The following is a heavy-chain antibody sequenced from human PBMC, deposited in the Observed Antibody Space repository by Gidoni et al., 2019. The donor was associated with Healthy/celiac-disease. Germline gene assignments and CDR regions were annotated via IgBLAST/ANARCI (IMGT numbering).Heavy chain of an antibody. CDR2: ISGSGGST. CDR1: GFPFSSYA. V-gene: IGHV3-23*01. D-gene: IGHD2-15*01. J-gene: IGHJ4*02. CDR3: AKVSVVVVAATLDY. Sequence: EVQLLESGGGLVQPGGSLSLSCAASGFPFSSYAMSWVRQAPGKGLEWVSAISGSGGSTYYADSVKGRFTISRDNSKNTLYLQMNSLRAEDTAVYYCAKVSVVVVAATLDYWGQGTLVTVSS.